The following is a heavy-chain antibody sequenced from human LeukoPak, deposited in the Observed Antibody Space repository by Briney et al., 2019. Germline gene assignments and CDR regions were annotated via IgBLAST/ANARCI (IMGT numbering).Heavy chain of an antibody. CDR1: GFTFSSYA. D-gene: IGHD6-13*01. J-gene: IGHJ4*02. V-gene: IGHV3-23*01. Sequence: PGGPLRLSCAASGFTFSSYAMSWVRQAPGKGLEWVSAISGSGGSTYYADSVKGRFTISRDNSKNTLYLQMNSLRAEDTAVYYCAKCSSSSWYAFDYWGQGTLVTVSS. CDR2: ISGSGGST. CDR3: AKCSSSSWYAFDY.